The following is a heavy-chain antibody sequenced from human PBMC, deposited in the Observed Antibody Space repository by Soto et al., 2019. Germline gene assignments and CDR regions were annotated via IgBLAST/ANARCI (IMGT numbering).Heavy chain of an antibody. D-gene: IGHD1-26*01. CDR3: AKPIPFSAVGPTHYFFDY. V-gene: IGHV3-23*01. Sequence: LRLSCAASGFTFSLYAMNWVRQAPGKGLEWVSGTSGSGGSTYYADSVKGRFTISRHNSKNTLSLQMNILTAEDTAVYYCAKPIPFSAVGPTHYFFDYWGQGTLVTVSS. CDR2: TSGSGGST. CDR1: GFTFSLYA. J-gene: IGHJ4*02.